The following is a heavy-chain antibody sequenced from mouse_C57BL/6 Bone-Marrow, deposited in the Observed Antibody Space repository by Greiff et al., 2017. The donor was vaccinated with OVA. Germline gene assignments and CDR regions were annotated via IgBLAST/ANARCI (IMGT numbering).Heavy chain of an antibody. Sequence: QVTLKVSGPGILQPSQTLSLTCSFSGFSLSTFGMGVGWIRQPSGKGLEWLAHIWWDDDKYYNPALKSRLTIAKDTSKNQVFLKIANVDTADTATYYCARMRWLRRDYAMDYWGQGTSVTVSS. J-gene: IGHJ4*01. CDR1: GFSLSTFGMG. CDR2: IWWDDDK. D-gene: IGHD2-2*01. V-gene: IGHV8-8*01. CDR3: ARMRWLRRDYAMDY.